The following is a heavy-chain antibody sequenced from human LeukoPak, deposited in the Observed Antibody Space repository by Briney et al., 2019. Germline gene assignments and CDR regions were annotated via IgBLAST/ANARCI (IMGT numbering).Heavy chain of an antibody. J-gene: IGHJ4*02. Sequence: GRSLRLSCAASGFTFSSYGMHWVRQAPGKGLEWVAFIRYDGSNKYYADSVKGRFTISRDNSKNTLYLQMNSLRAEDTAVYYCAKVSGSLLEWFNFDYWGQGTLVTVSS. V-gene: IGHV3-30*02. CDR1: GFTFSSYG. CDR3: AKVSGSLLEWFNFDY. D-gene: IGHD3-3*01. CDR2: IRYDGSNK.